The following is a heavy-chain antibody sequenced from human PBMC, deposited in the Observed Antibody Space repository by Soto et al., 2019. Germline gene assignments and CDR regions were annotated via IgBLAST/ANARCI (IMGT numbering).Heavy chain of an antibody. CDR2: ISYDGSNK. V-gene: IGHV3-30-3*01. Sequence: QVQLVESGGGVVQPGRSLRLSCAASGFTFSSYAMHWVRQAPGKGLEWVAVISYDGSNKYYADFVKGRFTISRDNSKNTLYLQMNSLRAEDTAVYYCARDIPYYYDSSGTPDAFDIWGQGTMVTVSS. CDR3: ARDIPYYYDSSGTPDAFDI. CDR1: GFTFSSYA. D-gene: IGHD3-22*01. J-gene: IGHJ3*02.